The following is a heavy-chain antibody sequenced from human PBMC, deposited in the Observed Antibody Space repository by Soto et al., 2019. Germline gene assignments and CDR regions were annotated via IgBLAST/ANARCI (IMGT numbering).Heavy chain of an antibody. CDR3: ARDTYDSSGYYYFAFDI. V-gene: IGHV3-48*03. CDR1: GCTFRSYE. J-gene: IGHJ3*02. CDR2: ISSSGTTI. D-gene: IGHD3-22*01. Sequence: GGSLRLSFAASGCTFRSYEMNWVRQAPGKGLEWVSYISSSGTTIYYADSVKGRFTISRDNAKNSLYLQMNSLRSQDTAVYYCARDTYDSSGYYYFAFDIWRQGTMVTVSS.